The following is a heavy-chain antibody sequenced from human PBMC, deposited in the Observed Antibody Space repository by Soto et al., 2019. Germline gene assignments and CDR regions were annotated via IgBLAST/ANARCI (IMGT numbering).Heavy chain of an antibody. CDR1: GGSISSYY. CDR2: IHYSGST. D-gene: IGHD5-12*01. Sequence: QVQLQESGPGLVKPSETLSLTCTVSGGSISSYYWSWIRQPPGKGLEWIGYIHYSGSTNYTPSLKSRVTLSLDTPKDEFARKLSSVTAADTAVYYCHAWGDGYNVEGVDCWGQGTLVTVSS. J-gene: IGHJ4*02. CDR3: HAWGDGYNVEGVDC. V-gene: IGHV4-59*01.